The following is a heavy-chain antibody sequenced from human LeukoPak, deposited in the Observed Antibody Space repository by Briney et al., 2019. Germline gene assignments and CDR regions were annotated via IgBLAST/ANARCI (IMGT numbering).Heavy chain of an antibody. V-gene: IGHV4-34*01. Sequence: PSETLSLTCAVYGGSFSCYYWSRLRQPPGNGLEWIGEINHSGSTNYDPSLKGRVTISVDTSKSQSYLKLSSVTAADTAVYYRARVTSYMIEDYFDYWGQGTLVTVSS. J-gene: IGHJ4*02. D-gene: IGHD3-22*01. CDR3: ARVTSYMIEDYFDY. CDR1: GGSFSCYY. CDR2: INHSGST.